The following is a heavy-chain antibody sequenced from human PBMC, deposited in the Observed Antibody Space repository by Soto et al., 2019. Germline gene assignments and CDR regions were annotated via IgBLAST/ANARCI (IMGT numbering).Heavy chain of an antibody. V-gene: IGHV3-74*01. Sequence: GGSLRLSCAASGFTFSSYWRHWVRQAPGKGLVWVSRINSDGSSTSYADSVKGRFTISRDNAKNTLYLQMNSLRAEDTAVYYCARPSYSGAAGKIDYWGQGTLVTVSS. D-gene: IGHD6-13*01. CDR2: INSDGSST. J-gene: IGHJ4*02. CDR1: GFTFSSYW. CDR3: ARPSYSGAAGKIDY.